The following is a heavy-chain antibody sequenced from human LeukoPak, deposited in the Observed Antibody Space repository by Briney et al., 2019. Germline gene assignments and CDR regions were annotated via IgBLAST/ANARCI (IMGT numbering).Heavy chain of an antibody. J-gene: IGHJ6*03. D-gene: IGHD3-9*01. CDR2: INPNSGGT. Sequence: ASVKVSCKASGYTFTDYYMHWVRQAPGQGLEWMGWINPNSGGTKYVQKFQGRVTVTRDTSISTAYMELSRLRSDDTAVYYCARVYYDILTGYYYYYYMDVWGKGTTVTVSS. CDR3: ARVYYDILTGYYYYYYMDV. V-gene: IGHV1-2*02. CDR1: GYTFTDYY.